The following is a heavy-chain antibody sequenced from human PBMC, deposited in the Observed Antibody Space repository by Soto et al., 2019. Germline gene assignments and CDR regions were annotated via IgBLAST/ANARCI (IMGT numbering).Heavy chain of an antibody. CDR2: VYHSGDA. CDR1: GLSISSGSY. V-gene: IGHV4-38-2*02. J-gene: IGHJ4*02. CDR3: ARDGGPRPYCRNGACYPADD. D-gene: IGHD2-8*01. Sequence: XETLSLPCAVSGLSISSGSYWGWVRQPPGNGLEWIVSVYHSGDAYYNPSLKSRATISVDKTNNQFSLKVRSVTAADTALYFCARDGGPRPYCRNGACYPADDWGQGIKVTVSS.